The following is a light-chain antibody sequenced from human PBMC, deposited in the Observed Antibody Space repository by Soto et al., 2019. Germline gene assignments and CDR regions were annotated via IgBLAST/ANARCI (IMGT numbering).Light chain of an antibody. J-gene: IGLJ3*02. CDR3: LLYSGGALHWV. CDR1: IGAVTSGYY. V-gene: IGLV7-43*01. Sequence: QTVVTQEPSLTVSPGGTVTLTCASSIGAVTSGYYANWFQQKPGQAPRSLIYGTTNKHSWTPARFSGSLLGGKAALTLSGVQHEDEAEYYCLLYSGGALHWVFGGGTKVTVL. CDR2: GTT.